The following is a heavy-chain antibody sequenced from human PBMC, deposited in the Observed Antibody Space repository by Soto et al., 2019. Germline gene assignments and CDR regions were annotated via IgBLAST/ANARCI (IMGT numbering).Heavy chain of an antibody. V-gene: IGHV3-23*01. CDR3: SKTIITMVRGVENYFDY. CDR2: ISGSGGST. D-gene: IGHD3-10*01. CDR1: GFTFSSYA. J-gene: IGHJ4*02. Sequence: VQLLESGGGLVQPGGSLRLSCAASGFTFSSYAMSWVRQAPGKGLEWVSAISGSGGSTYYADSVKGRFTISRDNSNNTLYLQMNSLRAEDTAVYYCSKTIITMVRGVENYFDYWGQGTLVTVSS.